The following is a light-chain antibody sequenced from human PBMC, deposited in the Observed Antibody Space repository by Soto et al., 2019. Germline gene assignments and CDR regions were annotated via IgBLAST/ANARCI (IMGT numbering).Light chain of an antibody. CDR3: QQYYDTPGT. CDR1: LSVLYSSNNKNY. J-gene: IGKJ2*01. Sequence: DIVMTQSPDSLAVSLGERATINCKSSLSVLYSSNNKNYLAWYQQKPGQPPKLLIYWASTRESGVPDRFSGSGSGTDFTLTISSLQAEDVAVYYCQQYYDTPGTFGQGTKLEIK. V-gene: IGKV4-1*01. CDR2: WAS.